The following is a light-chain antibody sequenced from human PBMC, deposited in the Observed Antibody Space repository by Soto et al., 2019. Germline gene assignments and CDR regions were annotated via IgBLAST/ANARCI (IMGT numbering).Light chain of an antibody. V-gene: IGLV2-23*01. CDR1: SSDIGSYNL. Sequence: QSVLTQPASMSGSPGQSITISCTGTSSDIGSYNLVSWYQQHPGKAPKLMIYEDSKRPSGVSNRFSGSKSGNTASLTISGLQAEDEADYHCCSYAGSSAWVFGGGTKLTVL. J-gene: IGLJ3*02. CDR3: CSYAGSSAWV. CDR2: EDS.